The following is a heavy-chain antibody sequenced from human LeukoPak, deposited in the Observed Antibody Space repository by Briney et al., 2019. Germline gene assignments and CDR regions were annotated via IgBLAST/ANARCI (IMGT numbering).Heavy chain of an antibody. CDR2: ISSIGTTV. V-gene: IGHV3-48*03. D-gene: IGHD4-11*01. J-gene: IGHJ6*03. CDR3: ARPEPPTYSNGYMDV. CDR1: GFTFSSYE. Sequence: GGSLRLSCAASGFTFSSYEMTWVRQAPGKGLEWLSYISSIGTTVYYADSVKGRFTISRDNAKNSLYLQMNSLRAEDTAVYYCARPEPPTYSNGYMDVWGKGTTVTVSS.